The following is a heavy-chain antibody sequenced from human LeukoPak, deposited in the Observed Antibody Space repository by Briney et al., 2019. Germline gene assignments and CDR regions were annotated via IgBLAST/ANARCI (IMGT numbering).Heavy chain of an antibody. CDR2: IYYSGST. CDR1: GGSISSSSYY. CDR3: ARAASTVTTYFDY. J-gene: IGHJ4*02. V-gene: IGHV4-39*07. Sequence: SETLSLTCTVSGGSISSSSYYWGWIRQPPGKGLEWIGSIYYSGSTYYNPSLKSRVTISVDTSKNQFSLKLSSVTAADTAVYYCARAASTVTTYFDYWGQGTLVTVSS. D-gene: IGHD4-17*01.